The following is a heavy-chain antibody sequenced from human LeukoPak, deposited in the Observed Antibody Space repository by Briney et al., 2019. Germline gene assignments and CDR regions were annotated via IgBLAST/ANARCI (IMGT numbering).Heavy chain of an antibody. V-gene: IGHV1-69*13. CDR1: GGTFSSYT. CDR2: ITPIFGRA. D-gene: IGHD4-23*01. Sequence: SVKVSCKASGGTFSSYTISWVRQAPGQGLEWMGGITPIFGRANYAQKFQGRVTITAVESKSTAYMELRSLRSEDTAVYYCARGWLAETTVVTPYNYWGQGTLVTVSS. J-gene: IGHJ4*02. CDR3: ARGWLAETTVVTPYNY.